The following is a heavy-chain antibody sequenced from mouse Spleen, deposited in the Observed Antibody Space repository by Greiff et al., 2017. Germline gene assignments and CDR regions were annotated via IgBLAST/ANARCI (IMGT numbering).Heavy chain of an antibody. CDR2: IWRGGST. CDR1: GFSLTSYG. V-gene: IGHV2-5-1*01. J-gene: IGHJ3*01. D-gene: IGHD2-1*01. CDR3: AKSYYGNYDLAWFAY. Sequence: QVQLQQSGPSLVQPSQSLSITCTVSGFSLTSYGVHWVRQSPGKGLEWLGVIWRGGSTDYNAAFMSRLSITKDNSKSQVFFKMNSLQADDTAIYYCAKSYYGNYDLAWFAYWGQGTLVTVSA.